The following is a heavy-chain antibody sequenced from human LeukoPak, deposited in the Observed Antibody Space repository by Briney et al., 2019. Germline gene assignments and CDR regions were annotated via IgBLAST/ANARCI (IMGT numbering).Heavy chain of an antibody. Sequence: GGSLRLSCAASGFTFSSYAMSWVRQAPGKGLEWVSAISGSGGSTYYADSVKGRFTISRDNSKNTLYLQMNSLRAEDTAVYYCAKDEGILWFGDPSPTGGQGTLVTVSS. CDR3: AKDEGILWFGDPSPT. CDR1: GFTFSSYA. J-gene: IGHJ4*02. CDR2: ISGSGGST. V-gene: IGHV3-23*01. D-gene: IGHD3-10*01.